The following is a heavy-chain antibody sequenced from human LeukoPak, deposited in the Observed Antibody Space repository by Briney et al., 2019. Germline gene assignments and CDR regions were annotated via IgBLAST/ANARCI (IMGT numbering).Heavy chain of an antibody. V-gene: IGHV1-18*01. CDR1: GYTLTGYG. CDR3: ARDGGSSWSLNYYYYYYMDV. J-gene: IGHJ6*03. CDR2: ISAYNGNT. Sequence: GASVKVSCKASGYTLTGYGISWVRQAPGQGLEWMGWISAYNGNTNYAQKLQGRVTMTTDTSTSTAYMELRSLRSDDTAVYYCARDGGSSWSLNYYYYYYMDVWGKGTTVTVSS. D-gene: IGHD6-13*01.